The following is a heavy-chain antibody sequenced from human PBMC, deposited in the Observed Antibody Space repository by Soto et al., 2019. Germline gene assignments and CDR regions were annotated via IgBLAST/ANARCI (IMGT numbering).Heavy chain of an antibody. J-gene: IGHJ4*02. CDR2: ISYDGSNK. CDR3: AIDNSGHDPPAPRSY. V-gene: IGHV3-30-3*01. CDR1: GFTFSSYA. Sequence: GGSLRLACAASGFTFSSYAMHWVRQAPGKGLEWVAVISYDGSNKYYADSVKGRFTISRDNSKNTLYLQMNSLRAEDTAVYYCAIDNSGHDPPAPRSYSGQATLVTVSS. D-gene: IGHD5-12*01.